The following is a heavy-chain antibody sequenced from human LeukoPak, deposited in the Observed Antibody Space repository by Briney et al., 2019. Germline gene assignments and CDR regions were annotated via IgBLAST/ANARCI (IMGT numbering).Heavy chain of an antibody. CDR2: INPSGGST. CDR3: ARGFSSRAFDI. J-gene: IGHJ3*02. CDR1: GYTFTSYY. D-gene: IGHD6-6*01. Sequence: GASVKVSCKXSGYTFTSYYIHWVRQAPGQGLEWMGIINPSGGSTNYAQNFQGRVTMTRDTSTSTVYMELSSLRSEDAAVYYCARGFSSRAFDIWGQGTMVTVSS. V-gene: IGHV1-46*01.